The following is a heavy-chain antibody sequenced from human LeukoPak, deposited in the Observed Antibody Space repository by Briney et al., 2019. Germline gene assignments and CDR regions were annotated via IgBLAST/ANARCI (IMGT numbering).Heavy chain of an antibody. CDR1: GGSFSGYY. CDR2: INHSGST. J-gene: IGHJ4*02. D-gene: IGHD4-17*01. Sequence: SETLSLTCAVYGGSFSGYYWSWIRQPPGKGLEWIGEINHSGSTNYNPSLKGRVTISVDTSKNQFSLKLSSVTAADTAVYYCARSKYGDSFDYWGQGTLLTVSS. V-gene: IGHV4-34*01. CDR3: ARSKYGDSFDY.